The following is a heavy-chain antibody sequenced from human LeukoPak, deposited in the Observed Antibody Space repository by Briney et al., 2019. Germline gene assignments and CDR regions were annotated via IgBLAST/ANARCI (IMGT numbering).Heavy chain of an antibody. CDR3: AKSEVAPYSRFDY. V-gene: IGHV3-23*01. J-gene: IGHJ4*02. CDR2: ISGSGGST. CDR1: GFTFSSYA. Sequence: GGSLRLSCAASGFTFSSYAMSWVRQAPGKGLEWVSAISGSGGSTYYADSVEGRFTISRDNSKNTLYLQMNSLRAEDTAVYYCAKSEVAPYSRFDYWGQGTLVTVSS. D-gene: IGHD2-15*01.